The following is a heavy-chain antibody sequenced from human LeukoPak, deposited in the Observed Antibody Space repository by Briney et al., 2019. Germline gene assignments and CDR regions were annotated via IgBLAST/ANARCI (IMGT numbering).Heavy chain of an antibody. D-gene: IGHD4-17*01. J-gene: IGHJ4*02. CDR3: VRVNDYGDRNLYYFGY. CDR2: ISSDGDNT. V-gene: IGHV3-64D*06. Sequence: PGGSLRLSCSASGFIFSNYGMYWVRQAPGRGLEFVSAISSDGDNTFCADSVKGRFTISRDNSKNTLYLQTSSLRGEDTAVYYCVRVNDYGDRNLYYFGYWGRGTLVTVSS. CDR1: GFIFSNYG.